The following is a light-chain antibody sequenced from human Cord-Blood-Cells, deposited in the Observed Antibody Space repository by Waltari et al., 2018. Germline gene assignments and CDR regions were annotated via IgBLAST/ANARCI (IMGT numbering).Light chain of an antibody. Sequence: QSALTQHASASGSPGQSFTITGTGTSSDVGGYNAVSWYQQHPGKAPKLMIYEVRNRPSGVSNRFSGSKSGNTASLTISGLQAEDEADYYCSSYTSSSTLYVFGTGTKVTVL. V-gene: IGLV2-14*01. J-gene: IGLJ1*01. CDR3: SSYTSSSTLYV. CDR1: SSDVGGYNA. CDR2: EVR.